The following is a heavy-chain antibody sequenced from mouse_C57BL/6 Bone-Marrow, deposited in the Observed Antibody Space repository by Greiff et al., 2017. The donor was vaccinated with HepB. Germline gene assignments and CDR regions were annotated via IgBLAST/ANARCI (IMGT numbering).Heavy chain of an antibody. V-gene: IGHV1-54*01. CDR1: GYAFTNYL. J-gene: IGHJ3*01. Sequence: VQLQQSGAELVRPGPSVKVSCKASGYAFTNYLIEWVKQRPGQGLEWIGVINPGSGGTNYNEKFKGKATLTADKSSSTAYMQLSSLTSEDSAVYFCARWGPRFAYWGQGTLVTVSA. CDR3: ARWGPRFAY. CDR2: INPGSGGT.